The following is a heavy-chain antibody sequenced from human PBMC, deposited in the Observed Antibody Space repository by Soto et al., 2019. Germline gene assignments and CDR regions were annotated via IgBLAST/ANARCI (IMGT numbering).Heavy chain of an antibody. J-gene: IGHJ6*03. V-gene: IGHV1-8*01. D-gene: IGHD2-15*01. Sequence: QEQLVQSGAEVKKPGASVKVSCKASGYTFTSYDINWVRQATGQGLEWMGWMNPNSGNTGYAQKFQGRVTMTRDTSVNTAYMELSSLRSEDTAVYYCARGNHCIGGTCYSPHYYMDVWGRGTSVTVSS. CDR1: GYTFTSYD. CDR3: ARGNHCIGGTCYSPHYYMDV. CDR2: MNPNSGNT.